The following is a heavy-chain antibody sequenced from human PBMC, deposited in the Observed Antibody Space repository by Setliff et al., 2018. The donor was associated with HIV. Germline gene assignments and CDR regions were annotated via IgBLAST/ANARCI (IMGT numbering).Heavy chain of an antibody. CDR3: ARDYLYYNLYNGSPVYGMDV. CDR1: GFTFRNYK. D-gene: IGHD3-3*01. Sequence: GGSLRLSCAASGFTFRNYKFNWVRQAPGRGLEWVSSISIGSGGAIDYADSVQGRFTIARDNSKNSLYLQMNSLRVADTAVYYCARDYLYYNLYNGSPVYGMDVWGQGTTVTVSS. CDR2: ISIGSGGAI. V-gene: IGHV3-48*03. J-gene: IGHJ6*02.